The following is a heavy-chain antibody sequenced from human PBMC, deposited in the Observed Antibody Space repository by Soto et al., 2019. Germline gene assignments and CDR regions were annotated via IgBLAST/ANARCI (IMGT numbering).Heavy chain of an antibody. CDR3: ARWVEASLDYVDS. D-gene: IGHD2-15*01. CDR1: GAYMRNDYYY. V-gene: IGHV4-31*03. CDR2: MHHSGRT. J-gene: IGHJ4*02. Sequence: SETLSLTCTVSGAYMRNDYYYWSWVRQNPGKDLEWIGHMHHSGRTHYNPSLKSRVAVSVDTSKNQFSLYLNSVTAADTAVYYCARWVEASLDYVDSWGQGTPVTVS.